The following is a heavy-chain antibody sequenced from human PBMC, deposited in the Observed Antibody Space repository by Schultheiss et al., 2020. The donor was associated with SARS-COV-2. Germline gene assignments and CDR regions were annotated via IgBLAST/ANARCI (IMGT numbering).Heavy chain of an antibody. Sequence: GGSLRLSCAASGFTFSSYGMHWVRQAPGKGLEWVAVISYDGSNEYYADSVKGRFTISRDNSKNTLYLQMNSLRAEDTAVYYCVKDKVGATGYWGQGALVTVSS. CDR1: GFTFSSYG. V-gene: IGHV3-30*18. CDR2: ISYDGSNE. D-gene: IGHD1-26*01. J-gene: IGHJ4*02. CDR3: VKDKVGATGY.